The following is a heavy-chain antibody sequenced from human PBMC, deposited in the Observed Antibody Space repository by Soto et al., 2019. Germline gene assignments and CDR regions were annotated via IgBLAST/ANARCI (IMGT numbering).Heavy chain of an antibody. CDR3: ANKVGPVEGRKEPLDY. CDR2: ISGNSANT. J-gene: IGHJ4*02. Sequence: PGGSLRLSCAASGFTFNTYVMSWVRQAPAKGLEWVSEISGNSANTYYADSVKGRFTISRDNSKNTLYLQMNSLRADDTAVYYCANKVGPVEGRKEPLDYWGQGTLVTVSS. CDR1: GFTFNTYV. D-gene: IGHD1-26*01. V-gene: IGHV3-23*01.